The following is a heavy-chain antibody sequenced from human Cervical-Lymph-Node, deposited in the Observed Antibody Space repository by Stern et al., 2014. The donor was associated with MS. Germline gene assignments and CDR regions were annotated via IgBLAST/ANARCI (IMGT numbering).Heavy chain of an antibody. CDR1: GYSFTIYY. Sequence: VQLVQSGEEVKKPGESLKISCKLSGYSFTIYYIAWVRQMPGKGLEWMGVIYPYDSDTTYSPSFQVQVTISADKSIPTAYLQWSSLRASDTAMYYCARHVQGFDYWGQGTLVTVSS. V-gene: IGHV5-51*01. CDR3: ARHVQGFDY. CDR2: IYPYDSDT. J-gene: IGHJ4*02.